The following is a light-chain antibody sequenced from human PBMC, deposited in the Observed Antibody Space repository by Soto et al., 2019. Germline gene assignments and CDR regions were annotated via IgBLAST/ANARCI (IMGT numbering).Light chain of an antibody. CDR1: QTITTY. J-gene: IGKJ1*01. CDR2: GAS. V-gene: IGKV1-39*01. Sequence: DIQMTQSPSSLSASVGDRVTITCRASQTITTYLNWYQQKPGNAPQLLIYGASSLQSGVPSRFTGSGSGTDFTLTISSLQPEDFATYHCQQSHSTPWTFGQGTKVEIK. CDR3: QQSHSTPWT.